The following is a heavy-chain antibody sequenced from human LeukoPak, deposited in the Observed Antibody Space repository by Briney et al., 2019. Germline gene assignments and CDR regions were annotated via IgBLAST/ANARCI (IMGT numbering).Heavy chain of an antibody. CDR3: ARTGITMVRGVIGWFDP. Sequence: ASVKVSCKASGYSFTSYYMHWVRQAPGQGLEWMGSINPNSGGTNYAQKFQGRVTMTRDTSISTAYMELSRLRSDDTAVYYCARTGITMVRGVIGWFDPWGQGTLVTVSS. CDR1: GYSFTSYY. CDR2: INPNSGGT. V-gene: IGHV1-2*02. J-gene: IGHJ5*02. D-gene: IGHD3-10*01.